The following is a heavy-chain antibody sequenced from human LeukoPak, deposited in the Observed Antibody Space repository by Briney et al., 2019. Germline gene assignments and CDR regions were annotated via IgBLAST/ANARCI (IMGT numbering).Heavy chain of an antibody. CDR1: GGSFSGYY. CDR2: INHSGST. D-gene: IGHD1-26*01. CDR3: AKSGGSGLIDY. V-gene: IGHV4-34*01. Sequence: SETLSLTCAVYGGSFSGYYWSWIRQPPGKGLEWIGEINHSGSTNYNPSLRSRVTISVDTSKNQFSLKLSSVTAADTAVYYCAKSGGSGLIDYWGQGTLVTVSS. J-gene: IGHJ4*02.